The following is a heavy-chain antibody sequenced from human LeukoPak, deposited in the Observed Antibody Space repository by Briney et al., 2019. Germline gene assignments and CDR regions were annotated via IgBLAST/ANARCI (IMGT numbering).Heavy chain of an antibody. J-gene: IGHJ4*02. D-gene: IGHD2-15*01. V-gene: IGHV3-30*04. CDR2: ISYDGSNK. Sequence: GRSLRLSCAASGFTFSSYAMHWVRQAPGKGLEWVAVISYDGSNKYYADSVKGRFTISRDNSKNTLYLQMNSLRAEDTAVYYCARASAHGGGSIDYWGQGTLVTVSS. CDR3: ARASAHGGGSIDY. CDR1: GFTFSSYA.